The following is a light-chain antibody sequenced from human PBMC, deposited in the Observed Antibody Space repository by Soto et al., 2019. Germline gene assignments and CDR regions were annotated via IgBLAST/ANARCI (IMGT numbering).Light chain of an antibody. V-gene: IGKV1-5*03. Sequence: DMQMTQSPSTLSGSVGDRVTMTCRASQSIINWLGWYQQKPGKAPKLLIYKASSLESGVPSRFSGSGSGTDFTLTISSLQPEDFATYYCQQRDSTLFFGGGTKV. J-gene: IGKJ4*01. CDR3: QQRDSTLF. CDR2: KAS. CDR1: QSIINW.